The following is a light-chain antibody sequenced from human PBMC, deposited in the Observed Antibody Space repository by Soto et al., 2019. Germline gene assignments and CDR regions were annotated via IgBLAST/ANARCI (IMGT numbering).Light chain of an antibody. Sequence: EVVLTQSPATLSLSPGERATLSCRASQSVYSYLAWYQQKPGQAPRLLIYDASNRATGIPARFVGSGSGTDFTLTISGLEPEDFAVYYCQQRKFWPPITFGQGTRLEIK. CDR2: DAS. V-gene: IGKV3-11*01. CDR1: QSVYSY. J-gene: IGKJ5*01. CDR3: QQRKFWPPIT.